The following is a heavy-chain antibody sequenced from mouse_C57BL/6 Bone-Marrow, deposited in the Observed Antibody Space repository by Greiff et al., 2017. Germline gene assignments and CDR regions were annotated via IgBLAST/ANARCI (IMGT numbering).Heavy chain of an antibody. D-gene: IGHD1-1*01. Sequence: QVQLKQSGAELVRPGTSVKVSCKASGYAFTNYLIEWVKQRPGQGLEWIGVINPGSGGTNYNEKFKGKATMTADKSYSTAYRQLSSLTSEDSAVYFCARSPYYDNSSDYFDYWGQGTTLTVSS. J-gene: IGHJ2*01. CDR2: INPGSGGT. CDR3: ARSPYYDNSSDYFDY. CDR1: GYAFTNYL. V-gene: IGHV1-54*01.